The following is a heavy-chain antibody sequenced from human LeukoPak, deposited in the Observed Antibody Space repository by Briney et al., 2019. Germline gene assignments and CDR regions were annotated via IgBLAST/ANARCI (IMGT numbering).Heavy chain of an antibody. Sequence: SETLSLTFTVSGGSISSYYWSWIRQPPGKGLEWIGYIYYSGSTNYNPSLKSRVTISVDTSKNQFSLKLSSVTAADTAVYYCASHSGYDSGSVPPVRYWGQGTLVTVSS. D-gene: IGHD5-12*01. CDR1: GGSISSYY. CDR2: IYYSGST. V-gene: IGHV4-59*08. CDR3: ASHSGYDSGSVPPVRY. J-gene: IGHJ4*02.